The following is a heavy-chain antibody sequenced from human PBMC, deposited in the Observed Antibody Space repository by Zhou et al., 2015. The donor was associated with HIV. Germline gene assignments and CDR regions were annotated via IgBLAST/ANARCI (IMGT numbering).Heavy chain of an antibody. CDR2: INPNSGGT. D-gene: IGHD1-1*01. CDR1: GYTFTGYY. V-gene: IGHV1-2*04. Sequence: QVQLVQSGAEVKKPGASVKVSCKASGYTFTGYYIHWVRQAPGQGLEWMGWINPNSGGTNYAQKFQGWVIMTRDTSITTAYMELTRLRSDDTAVYYCARSTNTLLEPTATTDNWFDPWGQGTLVHRLL. J-gene: IGHJ5*02. CDR3: ARSTNTLLEPTATTDNWFDP.